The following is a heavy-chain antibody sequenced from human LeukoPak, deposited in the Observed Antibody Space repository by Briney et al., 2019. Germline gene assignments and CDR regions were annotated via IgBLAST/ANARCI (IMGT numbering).Heavy chain of an antibody. D-gene: IGHD2-2*01. CDR2: IYPGDSVT. Sequence: GESLKISCKGSGYSFTSYWIGWVRQMPGKGLEWMGIIYPGDSVTSYSPSFQGQVTISADKSISTAYLQWSRLKASATAMYYCTRLPISSTSFCFDIWGQGTMVTVSS. J-gene: IGHJ3*02. V-gene: IGHV5-51*01. CDR1: GYSFTSYW. CDR3: TRLPISSTSFCFDI.